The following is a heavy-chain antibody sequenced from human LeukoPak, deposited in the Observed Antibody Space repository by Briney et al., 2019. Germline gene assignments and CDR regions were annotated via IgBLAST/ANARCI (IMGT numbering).Heavy chain of an antibody. V-gene: IGHV3-7*01. J-gene: IGHJ3*02. Sequence: GGSLRLSCAASGFTFSSYAMSWVRQAPGKGLEWVANIKQDGSEKYYVDSVKGRFTISRDNAKNSLYLQMNSLRAEDTAVYYCARDDGSGYYYDSSGYYNAFDIWGQGTMVTVSS. CDR2: IKQDGSEK. D-gene: IGHD3-22*01. CDR1: GFTFSSYA. CDR3: ARDDGSGYYYDSSGYYNAFDI.